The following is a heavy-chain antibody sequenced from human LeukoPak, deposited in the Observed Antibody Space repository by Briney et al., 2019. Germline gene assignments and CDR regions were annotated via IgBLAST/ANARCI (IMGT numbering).Heavy chain of an antibody. CDR1: GFTFSSYA. CDR2: ISGSGGST. CDR3: AKGGYDYVWGSYDY. D-gene: IGHD3-16*01. V-gene: IGHV3-23*01. Sequence: PGGSLRLSCAASGFTFSSYATSWVRQAPGKGLEWVSAISGSGGSTYYADSVKGRFTISRDNSKNTLYLQMNSLRAEDTAVYYCAKGGYDYVWGSYDYWGQGTLVTVSS. J-gene: IGHJ4*02.